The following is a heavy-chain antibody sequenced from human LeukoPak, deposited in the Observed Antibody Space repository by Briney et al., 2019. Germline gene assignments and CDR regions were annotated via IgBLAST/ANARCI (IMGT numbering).Heavy chain of an antibody. D-gene: IGHD3-9*01. Sequence: VASVKVSCKASGYTFTSYAMNWVRQAPGQGLEWMGWINTNTGNPTYAQGFTGRFVFSLDTSVSTAYLQISSLKAEDTAVYYCARFPGRGDYDILTGYYLHDYWGQGTLVTVSP. V-gene: IGHV7-4-1*02. J-gene: IGHJ4*02. CDR2: INTNTGNP. CDR3: ARFPGRGDYDILTGYYLHDY. CDR1: GYTFTSYA.